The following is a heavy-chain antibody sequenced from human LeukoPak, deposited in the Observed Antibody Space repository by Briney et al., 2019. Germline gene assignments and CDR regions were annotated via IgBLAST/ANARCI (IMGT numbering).Heavy chain of an antibody. CDR1: GGSISSYY. CDR2: IYYSGST. Sequence: NPSETLSLTCTVSGGSISSYYWSWIRQPPGKGLEWIGYIYYSGSTNYNPSLKSRVTISEDTSKNQFSLKLSSVTAADTAVYYCARYTVTTSGDAFDIWGQGSMVTVSS. CDR3: ARYTVTTSGDAFDI. D-gene: IGHD4-17*01. J-gene: IGHJ3*02. V-gene: IGHV4-59*08.